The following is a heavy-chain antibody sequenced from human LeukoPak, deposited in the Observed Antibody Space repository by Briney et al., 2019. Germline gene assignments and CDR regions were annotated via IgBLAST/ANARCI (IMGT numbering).Heavy chain of an antibody. D-gene: IGHD5-18*01. CDR2: ISSSGSTI. CDR1: GFTFSDYY. Sequence: PGGSLRLSCAASGFTFSDYYMSWIRQAPGKGLEWVSYISSSGSTIHYADSVKGRFTISRDNAKNTLYLQMNSLRAEDTAVYYCARDGPLEAMVVYYYYYYGMDVWGQGTTVTVSS. CDR3: ARDGPLEAMVVYYYYYYGMDV. V-gene: IGHV3-11*01. J-gene: IGHJ6*02.